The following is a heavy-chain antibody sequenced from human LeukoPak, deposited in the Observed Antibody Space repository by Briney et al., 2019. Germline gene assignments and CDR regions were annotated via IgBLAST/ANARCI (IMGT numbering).Heavy chain of an antibody. V-gene: IGHV3-53*01. CDR1: GFTVSSNY. D-gene: IGHD6-19*01. Sequence: GGSLRLSCAASGFTVSSNYMSWVRQAPGKGLEWVSSISSTGGTTYYADSVKGRFTISRDNSKNTLYLQMNSLRAEDTAVYYCARPYSSGVGSVYWGQGTLVTVS. J-gene: IGHJ4*02. CDR3: ARPYSSGVGSVY. CDR2: ISSTGGTT.